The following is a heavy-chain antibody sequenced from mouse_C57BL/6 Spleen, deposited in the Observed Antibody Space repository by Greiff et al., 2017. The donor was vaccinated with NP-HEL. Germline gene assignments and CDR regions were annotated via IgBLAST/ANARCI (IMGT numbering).Heavy chain of an antibody. V-gene: IGHV1-55*01. CDR2: IYPGSGST. Sequence: VQLQQPGAELVKPGASVKMSCKASGYTFTSYWITWVKQRPGQGLEWIGDIYPGSGSTNYNEKFKSKATLTVDTSSSTAYMQLSSLTSEDSAVYYCARGTYGNYGWYFDVWGTGTTVTVSS. J-gene: IGHJ1*03. CDR3: ARGTYGNYGWYFDV. CDR1: GYTFTSYW. D-gene: IGHD2-1*01.